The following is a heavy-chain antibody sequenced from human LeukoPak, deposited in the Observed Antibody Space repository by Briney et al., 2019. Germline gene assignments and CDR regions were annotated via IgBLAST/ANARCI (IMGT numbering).Heavy chain of an antibody. J-gene: IGHJ5*02. CDR3: ARDQWFGD. CDR2: IRYDESNK. Sequence: GGSLRLSCAASGFTFSGYGMHWVRQAPGKGLEWVAFIRYDESNKYYADSVKGRFTISRDNSKNTLYLQMNSLRAEDTAVYYCARDQWFGDWGQGTLVTVSS. V-gene: IGHV3-30*02. CDR1: GFTFSGYG.